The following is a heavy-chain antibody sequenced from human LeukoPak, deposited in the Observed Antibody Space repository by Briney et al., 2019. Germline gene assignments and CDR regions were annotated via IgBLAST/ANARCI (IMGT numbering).Heavy chain of an antibody. CDR3: ARDGPQWLAQFDN. D-gene: IGHD6-19*01. J-gene: IGHJ4*02. V-gene: IGHV4-39*07. Sequence: ASETLSLTCTVSGGSISSSPYYWGWIRQPPGKGLEWIATIYYTGSTYYNPSLKSRVTISVDTSKNQFSLRLSSVTAADTAVYYCARDGPQWLAQFDNWGQGILVTVSS. CDR2: IYYTGST. CDR1: GGSISSSPYY.